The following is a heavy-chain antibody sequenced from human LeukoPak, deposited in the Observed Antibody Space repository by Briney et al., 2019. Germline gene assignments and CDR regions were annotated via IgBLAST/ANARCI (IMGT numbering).Heavy chain of an antibody. V-gene: IGHV3-21*01. CDR3: ARGLGGYGTDWFYP. CDR1: GFTFSSYS. D-gene: IGHD5-12*01. CDR2: ISSSSSYI. J-gene: IGHJ5*02. Sequence: GGSLRLSCAASGFTFSSYSMNWVRQAPGKGLEWVSSISSSSSYIYYADSVKGRFTISRDNAKNSLYLQMNSLRAEDTAVYYCARGLGGYGTDWFYPWGQGALVTVSS.